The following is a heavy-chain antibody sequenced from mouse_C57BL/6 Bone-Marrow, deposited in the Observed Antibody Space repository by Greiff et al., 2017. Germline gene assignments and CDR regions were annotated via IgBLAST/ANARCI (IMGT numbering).Heavy chain of an antibody. Sequence: QVQLQQSGPELVKPGASVKLSCKASGYTFTSYDINWVKQRPGKGLEWIGWIYPRDGSTKYNEKFKGKATLTVDTSSSTAYMELHSLTSEDSAVYFCARSYSNYVFAYWGQGTLVTVSA. CDR1: GYTFTSYD. CDR2: IYPRDGST. CDR3: ARSYSNYVFAY. V-gene: IGHV1-85*01. J-gene: IGHJ3*01. D-gene: IGHD2-5*01.